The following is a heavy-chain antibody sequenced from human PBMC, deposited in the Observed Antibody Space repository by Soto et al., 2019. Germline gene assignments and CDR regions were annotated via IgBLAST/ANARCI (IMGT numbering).Heavy chain of an antibody. CDR1: GGTFSSYA. CDR2: IIPIFGTA. Sequence: SVKVSCKASGGTFSSYAISWVRQAPGQGLEWMGGIIPIFGTANYAQKFQGRVTITADESTSTAYMELSSLRSEDTAVYYCAGYCSGGSCPPGGAFDIWGQGTMVTVSS. V-gene: IGHV1-69*13. D-gene: IGHD2-15*01. CDR3: AGYCSGGSCPPGGAFDI. J-gene: IGHJ3*02.